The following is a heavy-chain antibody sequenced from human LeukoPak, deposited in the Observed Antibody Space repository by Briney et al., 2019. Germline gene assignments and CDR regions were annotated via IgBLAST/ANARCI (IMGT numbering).Heavy chain of an antibody. CDR1: GFTVSSNY. Sequence: GGSLRLSCAASGFTVSSNYMSWVRQAPGKGLEWVSVIYSGGSTYYADFVKGRFTISRDNSKNTLYLQMNSLRAEDTAVYYCARGYSYGYFDYWGQGTLVTVSS. J-gene: IGHJ4*02. CDR3: ARGYSYGYFDY. CDR2: IYSGGST. V-gene: IGHV3-53*01. D-gene: IGHD5-18*01.